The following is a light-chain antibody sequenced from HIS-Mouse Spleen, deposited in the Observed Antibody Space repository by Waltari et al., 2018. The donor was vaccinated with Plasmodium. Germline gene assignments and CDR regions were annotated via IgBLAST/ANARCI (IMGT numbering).Light chain of an antibody. CDR2: WAS. J-gene: IGKJ4*01. CDR1: QSVLYSSNNKNY. V-gene: IGKV4-1*01. Sequence: DIVMTQSPDSLAVSLGARATINRKSSQSVLYSSNNKNYLAWYKQKPGQPPKLLIYWASTRESGVPDRFSGRGSGTDFTLTISSLQAEDVAVYYCQQYYSTPLTFGGGTKVEIK. CDR3: QQYYSTPLT.